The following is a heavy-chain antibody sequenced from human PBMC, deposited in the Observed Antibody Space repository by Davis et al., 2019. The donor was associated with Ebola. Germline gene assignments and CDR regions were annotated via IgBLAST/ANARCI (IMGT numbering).Heavy chain of an antibody. CDR2: IYYSGST. Sequence: MPSETLSLTCTVSGGSISSSSYYWGWIRQPPGKGLEWIGSIYYSGSTYYNPSLKSRVTISVDTSKNQFSLKLSSVTAADTAVYYCARAGRFLEWLSRFDPWGQGTLVTVSS. V-gene: IGHV4-39*07. J-gene: IGHJ5*02. D-gene: IGHD3-3*01. CDR3: ARAGRFLEWLSRFDP. CDR1: GGSISSSSYY.